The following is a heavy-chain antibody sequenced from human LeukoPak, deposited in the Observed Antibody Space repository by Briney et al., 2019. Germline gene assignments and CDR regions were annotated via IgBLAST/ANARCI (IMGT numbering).Heavy chain of an antibody. V-gene: IGHV4-59*12. CDR1: GGSINSYY. CDR2: IYYSGST. D-gene: IGHD3-10*01. CDR3: ARDGADVYGRAFDY. Sequence: SETLSLTCTVSGGSINSYYWSWIRQPPGKGLEWIGYIYYSGSTNYNPSLKSRVTMSVDTSKNQFSLSLSSVTAADTAVYFCARDGADVYGRAFDYWGQGTLVSVSS. J-gene: IGHJ4*02.